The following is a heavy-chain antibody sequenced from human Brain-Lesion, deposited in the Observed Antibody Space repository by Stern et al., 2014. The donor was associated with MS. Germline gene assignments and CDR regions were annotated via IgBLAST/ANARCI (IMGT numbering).Heavy chain of an antibody. D-gene: IGHD6-6*01. Sequence: EVQLAQPGAEVKKPGESLKISCKGSGYRFTSNWIGWVRQMPGKGLEWVGIIWPGDSDTRYSPSFQGQVTISADKSISTAYLQWSSLQASDTAMYYCARRGDSSSSGFDYWGQGTLVIVSS. CDR2: IWPGDSDT. CDR3: ARRGDSSSSGFDY. J-gene: IGHJ4*02. CDR1: GYRFTSNW. V-gene: IGHV5-51*01.